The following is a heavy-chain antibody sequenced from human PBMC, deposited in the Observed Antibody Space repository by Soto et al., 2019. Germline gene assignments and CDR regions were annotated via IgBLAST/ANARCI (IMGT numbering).Heavy chain of an antibody. J-gene: IGHJ3*02. V-gene: IGHV1-8*01. Sequence: ASVKVSCKASGYTFTSYDINWVRQATGQGLEWMGWMNPNSGNTGYAQKFQGRVTMTRNTSISTAYMELSSLRSEDTAVYYCARKKGEFIFGVVIDAFDIWGQGTMVTVSS. CDR3: ARKKGEFIFGVVIDAFDI. CDR2: MNPNSGNT. CDR1: GYTFTSYD. D-gene: IGHD3-3*01.